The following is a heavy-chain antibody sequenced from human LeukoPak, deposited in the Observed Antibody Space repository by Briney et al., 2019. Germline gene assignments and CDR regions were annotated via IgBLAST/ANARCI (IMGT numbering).Heavy chain of an antibody. D-gene: IGHD5-24*01. CDR1: GFTFSSYT. V-gene: IGHV3-23*01. J-gene: IGHJ4*02. CDR2: ISGSGGTT. CDR3: TTAFQGGYNN. Sequence: GGSLRLSCAASGFTFSSYTMSWVRQAPGRGLEWVAAISGSGGTTYYADSVKGRFTISRDHSKNTLYLQMNSLRAEDTAVYYCTTAFQGGYNNWGQGTLVTVSP.